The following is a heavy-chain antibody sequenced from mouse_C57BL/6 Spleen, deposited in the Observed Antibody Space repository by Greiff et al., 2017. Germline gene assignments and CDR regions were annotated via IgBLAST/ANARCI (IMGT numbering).Heavy chain of an antibody. J-gene: IGHJ2*01. D-gene: IGHD2-1*01. Sequence: VQLQQSGTVLARPGASVKMSCKTSGYTFTSYWMHWVKQRPGQGLEWIGAIYPGNSDTSYNQKFKGKANLTAVTSASTAYMALSSLTTEDSAVYYCTRSGDYGNFGYYFDYWGQGTTLTVSS. CDR2: IYPGNSDT. V-gene: IGHV1-5*01. CDR3: TRSGDYGNFGYYFDY. CDR1: GYTFTSYW.